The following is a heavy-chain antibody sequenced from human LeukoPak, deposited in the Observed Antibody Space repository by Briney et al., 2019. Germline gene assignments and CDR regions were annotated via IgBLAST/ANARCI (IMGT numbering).Heavy chain of an antibody. CDR2: INTNTGNP. J-gene: IGHJ4*02. Sequence: ASVKVSCKASGYTLTNYALNWVRQAPGQGLEWMGWINTNTGNPTYAQGFTGRFVFSLDASVNTAYLQISSLKAEDTAIYYCARVQGYCSTTSCYPHYWGQGTLVTVSS. CDR3: ARVQGYCSTTSCYPHY. V-gene: IGHV7-4-1*02. D-gene: IGHD2-2*01. CDR1: GYTLTNYA.